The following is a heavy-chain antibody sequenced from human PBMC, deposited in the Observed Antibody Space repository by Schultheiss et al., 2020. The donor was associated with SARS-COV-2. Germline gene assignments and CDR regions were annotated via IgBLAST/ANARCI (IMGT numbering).Heavy chain of an antibody. D-gene: IGHD6-19*01. Sequence: GGSLRLSCAASGFTFSIYWMSWVRQAPGKGLEWVSSISSSSSYIYYADSVKGRFTISRDNAKNSLYLQMNSLRAEDTAVYYCAKDRVSGSGWRHYYFDYWGQGTLVTVSS. CDR2: ISSSSSYI. J-gene: IGHJ4*02. CDR1: GFTFSIYW. V-gene: IGHV3-21*01. CDR3: AKDRVSGSGWRHYYFDY.